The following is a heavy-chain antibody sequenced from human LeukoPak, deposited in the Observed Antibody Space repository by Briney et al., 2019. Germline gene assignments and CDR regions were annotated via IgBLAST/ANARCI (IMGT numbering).Heavy chain of an antibody. V-gene: IGHV1-2*02. J-gene: IGHJ4*02. D-gene: IGHD2-2*01. CDR1: GYTFTCYY. CDR2: INPNSGGT. CDR3: ERTQPPCTSCLLLDY. Sequence: ASVKVSCKASGYTFTCYYIHWLRQAPGQGLEWMGWINPNSGGTNYAQKFQGLVTISRDTSITTAYMELNSLISADKAVYYCERTQPPCTSCLLLDYWGQGTLVTVSS.